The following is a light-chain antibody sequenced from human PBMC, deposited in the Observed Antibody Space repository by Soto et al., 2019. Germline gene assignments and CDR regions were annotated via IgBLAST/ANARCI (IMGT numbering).Light chain of an antibody. V-gene: IGKV3-11*01. Sequence: EIVLTQSPATLSLSPGERATLSCRASQSVSSYLAWYQHKPGQAPRLLIYDTSKRATGIPARFSGSGSGTDFTLTISSLEPEDFAVYYGEQRTNWPRSFTVGPGTKVDIK. CDR3: EQRTNWPRSFT. CDR1: QSVSSY. J-gene: IGKJ3*01. CDR2: DTS.